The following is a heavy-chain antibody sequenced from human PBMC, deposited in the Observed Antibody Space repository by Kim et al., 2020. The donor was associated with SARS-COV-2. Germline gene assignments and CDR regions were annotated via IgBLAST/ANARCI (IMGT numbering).Heavy chain of an antibody. CDR2: IYANGST. Sequence: GGSLRLSCAASGFAVSHNYMSWVRQAPGKGLEWVSIIYANGSTYYPDSVKGRFTISRHNSKNTLYLQMNSLRADDTAVYYCVRDLRDFYGYYYYGLDVWGQGTTVTVSS. CDR1: GFAVSHNY. J-gene: IGHJ6*02. D-gene: IGHD3-10*01. V-gene: IGHV3-53*04. CDR3: VRDLRDFYGYYYYGLDV.